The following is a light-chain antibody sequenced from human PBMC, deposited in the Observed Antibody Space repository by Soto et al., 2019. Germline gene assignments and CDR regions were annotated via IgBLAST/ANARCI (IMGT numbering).Light chain of an antibody. V-gene: IGKV3-20*01. CDR1: QSVSSSY. CDR3: QQYGSSPLT. J-gene: IGKJ4*01. Sequence: ELALTQSPGTLSLSPGERATLSCRASQSVSSSYLAWYQQKPGQAPRLLIYVASSRATGIPDRFSGSGSGTDFTLTISRLEPEDFAVYYCQQYGSSPLTFGGGTKVDIK. CDR2: VAS.